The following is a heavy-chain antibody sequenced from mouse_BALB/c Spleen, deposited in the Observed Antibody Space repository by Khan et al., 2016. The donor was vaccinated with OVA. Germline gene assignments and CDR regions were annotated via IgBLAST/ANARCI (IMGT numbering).Heavy chain of an antibody. CDR3: AKWDYDAPNY. CDR1: GYSITSDYA. CDR2: ISYSGST. Sequence: EVKLLESGPGLVKPSQSLSLTCTVTGYSITSDYAWNWIRQFPGNKLEWMGFISYSGSTSYNPSLKSRISSTRDTYKHQFFLLLNYETTEDTATDYCAKWDYDAPNYWGQGTSLTVSS. J-gene: IGHJ2*02. V-gene: IGHV3-2*02. D-gene: IGHD2-4*01.